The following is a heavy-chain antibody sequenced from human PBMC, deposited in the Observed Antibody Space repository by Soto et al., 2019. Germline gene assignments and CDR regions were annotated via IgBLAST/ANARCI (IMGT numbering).Heavy chain of an antibody. Sequence: QLQLQESGPGLVKPSETLSLTCTVSGGSISSSSYYWGWIRQPPGKGLEWIGSIYYSGSTYYNPSLKSRVPISVDTSKNQFSLKLSSVTAADTAVYYCARSSGWYNGNWFDPWGQGTLVTVSS. J-gene: IGHJ5*02. CDR2: IYYSGST. CDR1: GGSISSSSYY. V-gene: IGHV4-39*01. D-gene: IGHD6-19*01. CDR3: ARSSGWYNGNWFDP.